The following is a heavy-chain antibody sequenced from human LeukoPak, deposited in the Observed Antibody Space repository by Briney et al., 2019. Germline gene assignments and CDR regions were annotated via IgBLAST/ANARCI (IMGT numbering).Heavy chain of an antibody. CDR2: INPNSGDT. CDR1: GYTLTDYY. V-gene: IGHV1-2*02. D-gene: IGHD1-26*01. CDR3: ARNWRGSYFPDF. J-gene: IGHJ4*02. Sequence: ASVKVSCKASGYTLTDYYMHWVRQAPGQGLEWMGWINPNSGDTNYAQKFQGRVTMTRDTSISTAYMDLSRLTSDDTAIYYCARNWRGSYFPDFWGQGTLVTVSS.